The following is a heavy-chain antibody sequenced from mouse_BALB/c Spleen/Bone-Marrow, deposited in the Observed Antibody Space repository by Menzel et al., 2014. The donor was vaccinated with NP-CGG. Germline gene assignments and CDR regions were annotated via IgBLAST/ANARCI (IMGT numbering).Heavy chain of an antibody. Sequence: VQLVESGAEVVKPGAPVKPSCKASGYTFTRYWMHWVRQRPGRGLEWIGKIDPSDSETHYNHEFKDKATLTVDKSSSTAYIQLSSLTSEDSAVYFCARSGGNYVAWFVYWGQGTLVTVSP. CDR1: GYTFTRYW. V-gene: IGHV1-69*02. CDR3: ARSGGNYVAWFVY. J-gene: IGHJ3*01. D-gene: IGHD2-1*01. CDR2: IDPSDSET.